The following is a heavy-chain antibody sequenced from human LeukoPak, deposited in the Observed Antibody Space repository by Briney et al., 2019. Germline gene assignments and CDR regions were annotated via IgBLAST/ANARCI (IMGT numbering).Heavy chain of an antibody. CDR2: INHSGST. Sequence: PSETLSLTCAVYGGSFSGYYWSWIRQPPGKGLEWIGEINHSGSTNYNPSLKSRVTISVDTSKNQFSLKLSSVTAADTAVYYCARGLWQWLDNHYYYYMDVWGKGTTVTVSS. CDR1: GGSFSGYY. J-gene: IGHJ6*03. D-gene: IGHD6-19*01. V-gene: IGHV4-34*01. CDR3: ARGLWQWLDNHYYYYMDV.